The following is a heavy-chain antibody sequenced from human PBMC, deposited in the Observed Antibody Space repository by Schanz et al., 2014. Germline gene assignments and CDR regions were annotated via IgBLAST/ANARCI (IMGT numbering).Heavy chain of an antibody. CDR2: INGYNGHT. CDR1: GYTFSSYG. CDR3: ARGPSQGYSYGHNIGAYYYGMDV. Sequence: QVQLVLSGAEVKKPGASVKVSCKASGYTFSSYGITWVRQAPGQGLEWMGWINGYNGHTLYAQKFQGRVTMTTDTSTSTSYMELTSLRFDDAAVYYCARGPSQGYSYGHNIGAYYYGMDVWGHGTTVTVSS. D-gene: IGHD5-18*01. J-gene: IGHJ6*02. V-gene: IGHV1-18*01.